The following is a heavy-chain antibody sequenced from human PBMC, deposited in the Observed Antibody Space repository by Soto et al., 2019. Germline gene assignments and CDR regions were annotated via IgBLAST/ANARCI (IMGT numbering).Heavy chain of an antibody. J-gene: IGHJ4*02. D-gene: IGHD5-12*01. CDR2: TIPVFGTP. V-gene: IGHV1-69*01. Sequence: QVQLVQSGAEVKKPGSSVKVSCTASGGNFSSHAFSWVRQAPGQGLEWMGGTIPVFGTPNYAQRFQGRVTITADQSTSTSYMELGSLRSEDTAIYYCASFRDGYNSNVGYWGQGTLVTVSS. CDR3: ASFRDGYNSNVGY. CDR1: GGNFSSHA.